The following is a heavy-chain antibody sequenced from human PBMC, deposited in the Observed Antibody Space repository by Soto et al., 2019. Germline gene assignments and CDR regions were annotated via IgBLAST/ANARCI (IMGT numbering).Heavy chain of an antibody. CDR3: ARNGYYSLDL. J-gene: IGHJ3*01. Sequence: QVQLQESGPGLVKPSGTLSLTCAVSGASISNDNWWSWVRQPPGKGLEWIGEIYHSGATNYNPSLTSRVTISVDTSKNQFYLTLTSVTAADTAVYFCARNGYYSLDLWGQGAMVTVSS. D-gene: IGHD1-26*01. V-gene: IGHV4-4*02. CDR1: GASISNDNW. CDR2: IYHSGAT.